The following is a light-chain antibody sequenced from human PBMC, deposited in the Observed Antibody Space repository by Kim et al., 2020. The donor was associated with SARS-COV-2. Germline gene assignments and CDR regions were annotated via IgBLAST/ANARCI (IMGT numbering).Light chain of an antibody. J-gene: IGKJ4*01. CDR3: QQRSNWPPSIT. V-gene: IGKV3-11*01. CDR1: QSVSSY. CDR2: DAS. Sequence: EIVLTQSPATLSLSPGERATLSCRASQSVSSYLAWYQQKPGQAPRLLIYDASNRATGIPARFSGSGSGTDFTITISSLEPEDFAVYYCQQRSNWPPSITFGGGTKVDIK.